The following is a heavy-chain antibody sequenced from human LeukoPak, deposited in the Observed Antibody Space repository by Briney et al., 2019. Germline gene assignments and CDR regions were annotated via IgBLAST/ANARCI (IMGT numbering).Heavy chain of an antibody. CDR3: ARDSRDGYNY. D-gene: IGHD5-24*01. V-gene: IGHV3-30-3*01. J-gene: IGHJ4*02. Sequence: GGSLRLSCAASGFTFSSYAMHWVRQAPGKGLEWVAVISYGGSNKYYADSVKGRFTISRDNSKNTLYLQMNSLRAEDTAVYYCARDSRDGYNYWGQGTLVTVSS. CDR1: GFTFSSYA. CDR2: ISYGGSNK.